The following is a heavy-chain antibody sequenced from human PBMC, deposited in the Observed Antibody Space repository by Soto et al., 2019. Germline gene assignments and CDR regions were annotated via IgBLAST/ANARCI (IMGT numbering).Heavy chain of an antibody. CDR3: ARGELLWFENNWFDP. J-gene: IGHJ5*02. V-gene: IGHV4-31*03. D-gene: IGHD3-10*01. CDR1: GGSISSGGYY. Sequence: QVQLQESGPGLVKPSQTLSLTCTVSGGSISSGGYYWSWIRQHPGKGLEWIGYIYYSGSTYYNPYLTSRITISVDTSKNQSSLKLSSVTAADKAVYYCARGELLWFENNWFDPWGQGTLVTVSS. CDR2: IYYSGST.